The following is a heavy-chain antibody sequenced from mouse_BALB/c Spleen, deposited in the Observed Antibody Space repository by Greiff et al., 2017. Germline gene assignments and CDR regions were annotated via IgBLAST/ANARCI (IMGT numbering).Heavy chain of an antibody. CDR3: ARSTMTYYYAKDY. J-gene: IGHJ4*01. Sequence: EVMLVESGGGLVQPGGSRKLSCAASGFTFSSYGMHWVRQAPEKGLEWVAYISSGSSTIYYADTVKGRFTISRDNPKNTLYLQMTSLRSEETAMYYCARSTMTYYYAKDYWGQGTSVTVSS. D-gene: IGHD2-4*01. V-gene: IGHV5-17*02. CDR2: ISSGSSTI. CDR1: GFTFSSYG.